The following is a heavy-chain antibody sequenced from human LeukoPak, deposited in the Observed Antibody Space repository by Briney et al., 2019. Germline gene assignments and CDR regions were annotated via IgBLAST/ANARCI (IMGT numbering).Heavy chain of an antibody. Sequence: ASVKVSCKASGGTFSSYAISWERQAPGQGLEWMGRIIPIFGTANYAQKFQGRVTITTDESTSTAYMELSSLRSEDTAVYYCARAAELLGLQFDYWGQGTLVTVSS. CDR1: GGTFSSYA. J-gene: IGHJ4*02. V-gene: IGHV1-69*05. CDR3: ARAAELLGLQFDY. CDR2: IIPIFGTA. D-gene: IGHD1-26*01.